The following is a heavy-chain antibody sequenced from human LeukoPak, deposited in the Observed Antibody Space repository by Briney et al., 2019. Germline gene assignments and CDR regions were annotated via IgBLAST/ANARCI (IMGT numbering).Heavy chain of an antibody. J-gene: IGHJ4*02. D-gene: IGHD3-22*01. CDR3: ARGDPYYYDSSGSVDY. V-gene: IGHV4-59*01. CDR1: GGSISSYY. CDR2: IYYIGST. Sequence: SETLSLTCTVSGGSISSYYWSWIRQPPAKGLEWIGYIYYIGSTNYNPSLKSRVTISVDTSKNQFSLNLTSVTAADTAVYYCARGDPYYYDSSGSVDYWGQGTLVTVSS.